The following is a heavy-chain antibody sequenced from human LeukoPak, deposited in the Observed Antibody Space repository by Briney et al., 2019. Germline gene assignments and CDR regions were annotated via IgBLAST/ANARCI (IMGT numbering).Heavy chain of an antibody. CDR2: TLLNGNNN. CDR3: ARDRLEALARTRGFDY. V-gene: IGHV3-30*02. Sequence: GGSLRLSCAASGFTFSNYGMHWVRQAPGKGLEWVALTLLNGNNNYYADSVKGRFTISRDNSKNTLYLQMNSLRPEDTAVYSCARDRLEALARTRGFDYSGEGNLVTVSS. D-gene: IGHD6-19*01. J-gene: IGHJ4*02. CDR1: GFTFSNYG.